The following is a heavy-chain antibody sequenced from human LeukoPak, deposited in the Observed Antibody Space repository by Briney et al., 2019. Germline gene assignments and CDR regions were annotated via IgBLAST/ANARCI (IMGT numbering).Heavy chain of an antibody. CDR3: ARDVRGGSWG. Sequence: ASVKVSCKASGGTFSSYAISWVRQAPGQGLEWMGWINPNSGGTNYAQKFQGRVTMTRDTSISTAYMELSRLRSDDTAVYYCARDVRGGSWGWGQGTLVTVSS. CDR2: INPNSGGT. CDR1: GGTFSSYA. V-gene: IGHV1-2*02. D-gene: IGHD1-26*01. J-gene: IGHJ4*02.